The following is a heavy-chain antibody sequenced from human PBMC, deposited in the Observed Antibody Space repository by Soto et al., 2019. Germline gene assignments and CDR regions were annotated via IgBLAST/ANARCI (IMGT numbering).Heavy chain of an antibody. Sequence: QVQLQQWGAGLLKPSETLSLTCAVYGGSFSGYYWRWIRQAPGKGLEWIGEINHSGSTNYHPSLKSRVTTSVSTSKNQFSLRQSSVTAADTSVYYCARGFTVGDSYYFDYWGQGTMVTVSS. CDR1: GGSFSGYY. J-gene: IGHJ4*02. CDR2: INHSGST. CDR3: ARGFTVGDSYYFDY. V-gene: IGHV4-34*01. D-gene: IGHD3-10*01.